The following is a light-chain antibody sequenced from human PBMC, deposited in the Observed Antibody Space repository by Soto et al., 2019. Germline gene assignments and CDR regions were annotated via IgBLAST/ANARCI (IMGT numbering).Light chain of an antibody. CDR2: GAS. Sequence: EIVLTQSPGTLSLSPGERATLSCRASQSVSSSYLAWYQQKPGQAPRLLIYGASSRATGIPDRFSGSGSGTVFTLTISRLEPEDFALYYCQQYGSSPPTFGQGTKLEIK. CDR3: QQYGSSPPT. CDR1: QSVSSSY. V-gene: IGKV3-20*01. J-gene: IGKJ2*01.